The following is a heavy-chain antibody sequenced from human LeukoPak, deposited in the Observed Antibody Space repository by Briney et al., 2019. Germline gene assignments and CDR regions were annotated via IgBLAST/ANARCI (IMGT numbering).Heavy chain of an antibody. J-gene: IGHJ6*02. D-gene: IGHD5-18*01. CDR3: ARGGYAHYYGMDV. CDR1: GFTVSSNY. CDR2: IHSDGNT. Sequence: PGGSLRLSCAASGFTVSSNYMSWVRQAPGKGLEWVTVIHSDGNTYYADSVKGRFTISRDNSKNTVYLQMNSLRAEDTAVYYCARGGYAHYYGMDVWGQGTTVTVSS. V-gene: IGHV3-53*01.